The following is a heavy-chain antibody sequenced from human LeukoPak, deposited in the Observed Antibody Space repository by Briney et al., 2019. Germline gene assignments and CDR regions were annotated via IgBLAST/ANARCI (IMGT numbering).Heavy chain of an antibody. J-gene: IGHJ4*02. CDR2: INHSGST. Sequence: SETLSLTCTVSGGSISTYYGNWIRQPPGKGLEWIGEINHSGSTNYNPSLKSRVTISVDTSKNQFSLKLSSVTAADTAVYYCARRSTMIVVVIRGFYFDYWGQRTLVTVSS. CDR1: GGSISTYY. V-gene: IGHV4-34*01. CDR3: ARRSTMIVVVIRGFYFDY. D-gene: IGHD3-22*01.